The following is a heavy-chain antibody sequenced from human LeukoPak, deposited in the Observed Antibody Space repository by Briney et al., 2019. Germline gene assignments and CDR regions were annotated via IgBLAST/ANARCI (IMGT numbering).Heavy chain of an antibody. J-gene: IGHJ4*02. V-gene: IGHV4-59*01. Sequence: SETPSLTCTVSGGSISSYYWSWIRQPPGKGLEWIGYIYYSGSTNYNPSLKSRVTISVDTSKNQFSLKLSSVTAADTAVYYCARDQGEHYDYWGQGTLVTVSS. D-gene: IGHD3-16*01. CDR1: GGSISSYY. CDR2: IYYSGST. CDR3: ARDQGEHYDY.